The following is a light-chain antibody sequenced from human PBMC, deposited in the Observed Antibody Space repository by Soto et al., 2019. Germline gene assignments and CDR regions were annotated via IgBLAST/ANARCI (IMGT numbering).Light chain of an antibody. V-gene: IGKV3-15*01. CDR1: QRVSSN. J-gene: IGKJ4*01. Sequence: EIVITQSPATLSVSPGERAHLSCRASQRVSSNLAWYQQKPGQAPRLLIYGASTRATGIPARFSGSGSGTEFTLTISRLQSEDFAVYYCQQYHVLTFGGGTKVDIK. CDR2: GAS. CDR3: QQYHVLT.